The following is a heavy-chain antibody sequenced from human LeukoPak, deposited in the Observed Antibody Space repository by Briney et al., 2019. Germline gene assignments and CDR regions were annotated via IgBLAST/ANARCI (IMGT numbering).Heavy chain of an antibody. J-gene: IGHJ4*02. V-gene: IGHV3-23*01. CDR3: AKVWNNWYFDY. CDR2: ISGSGGST. D-gene: IGHD1/OR15-1a*01. Sequence: GGSLRLSCAASGFTFSSYAMSWVRQAPGKGLEWVSAISGSGGSTYYADSVKGRFTISRDNSKNTLYLEMNSLRTEDTAVYYCAKVWNNWYFDYWGQGTLVTVSS. CDR1: GFTFSSYA.